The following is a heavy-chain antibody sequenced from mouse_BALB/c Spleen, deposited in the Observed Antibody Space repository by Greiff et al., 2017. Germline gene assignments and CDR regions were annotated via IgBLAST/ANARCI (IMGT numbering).Heavy chain of an antibody. D-gene: IGHD2-10*02. J-gene: IGHJ4*01. V-gene: IGHV2-6-5*01. CDR1: GFSLTAYG. CDR2: IWGGGST. CDR3: TKQRGPYGKYVDAMDY. Sequence: VQGVESGPGLVAPSQSLSITCTVSGFSLTAYGVSWVRQPPGKGLEWLGVIWGGGSTDYNSALTSRLSISKDNSKSKVFIKINSLNTDDTAMYYGTKQRGPYGKYVDAMDYWGQGTSVTVSS.